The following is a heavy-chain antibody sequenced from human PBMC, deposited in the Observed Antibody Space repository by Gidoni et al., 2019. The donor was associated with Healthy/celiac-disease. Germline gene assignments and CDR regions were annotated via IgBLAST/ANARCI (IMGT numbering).Heavy chain of an antibody. V-gene: IGHV3-23*01. CDR2: ISGSGGST. Sequence: EVQLLEPGGGLVHPGESLRLSCAASGFTFSSYAMIWVRQAPGKGLEWVSAISGSGGSTYYADSVNGRFTISRDNSKNTLYLQMNSLRAEDTAVYYCAKGGSRATKYDYWGQGTLVTVSS. J-gene: IGHJ4*02. CDR1: GFTFSSYA. D-gene: IGHD5-12*01. CDR3: AKGGSRATKYDY.